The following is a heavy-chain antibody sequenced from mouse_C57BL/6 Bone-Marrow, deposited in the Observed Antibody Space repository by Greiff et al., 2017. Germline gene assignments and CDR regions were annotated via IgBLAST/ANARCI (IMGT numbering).Heavy chain of an antibody. CDR2: IDPETGGT. CDR3: TRYHHSNYWYFDV. J-gene: IGHJ1*03. V-gene: IGHV1-15*01. Sequence: QVQLKEPGAELVRPGASVTLSCKASGYTFTDYEMHWVKQTPVHGLEWIGAIDPETGGTAYNQKFKGKAILTADKSSSTAYMELRSLTSEDSAVYYWTRYHHSNYWYFDVWGTGTTVTVSS. D-gene: IGHD2-5*01. CDR1: GYTFTDYE.